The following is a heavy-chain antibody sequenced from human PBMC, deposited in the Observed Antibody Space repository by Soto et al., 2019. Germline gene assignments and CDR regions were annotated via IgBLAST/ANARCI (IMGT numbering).Heavy chain of an antibody. V-gene: IGHV4-34*01. D-gene: IGHD1-1*01. J-gene: IGHJ5*02. Sequence: PSETLSLTCAVYGGSFSGYYWSWIRQPPGKGLEWIGEINHSGSTNYNPSLKSRVTISVDRSKNQFSLKLSSVTAADTAVYYCARAERQEEGTNWFDPWGQGTLVTVSS. CDR3: ARAERQEEGTNWFDP. CDR2: INHSGST. CDR1: GGSFSGYY.